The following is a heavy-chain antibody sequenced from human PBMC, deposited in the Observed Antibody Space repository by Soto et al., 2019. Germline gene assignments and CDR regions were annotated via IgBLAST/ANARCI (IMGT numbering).Heavy chain of an antibody. CDR3: ARGGSSTWPFDY. V-gene: IGHV4-4*07. D-gene: IGHD6-13*01. CDR1: GGSISSYY. Sequence: SETLSLTCTVSGGSISSYYWSWIRQPAGKGLEWIGRIYYSGNTNYNPSLKNRVTMSVDTSKNQFSLKLSSVTAADTAVYYCARGGSSTWPFDYWGQGTLVTVSS. J-gene: IGHJ4*02. CDR2: IYYSGNT.